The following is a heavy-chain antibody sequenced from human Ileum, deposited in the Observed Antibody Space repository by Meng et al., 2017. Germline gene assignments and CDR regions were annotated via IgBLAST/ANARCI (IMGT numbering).Heavy chain of an antibody. CDR1: GGSISSSSYY. CDR2: IYYSGST. CDR3: AREGPRVDIAATIDYHYVMDV. J-gene: IGHJ6*02. Sequence: SETLSLTCTVSGGSISSSSYYWGWIRQPPGKGLEWIGSIYYSGSTYYNPSLKSRVTISVDTSKNQFSLNLSSVTAAETAIYYCAREGPRVDIAATIDYHYVMDVWGQGIAVTVSS. V-gene: IGHV4-39*07. D-gene: IGHD5-12*01.